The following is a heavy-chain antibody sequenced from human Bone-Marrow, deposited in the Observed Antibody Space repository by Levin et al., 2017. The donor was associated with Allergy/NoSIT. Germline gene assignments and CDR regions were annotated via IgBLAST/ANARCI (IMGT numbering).Heavy chain of an antibody. CDR3: ARDRKRYSGYDSGDY. CDR2: IIPILGIA. J-gene: IGHJ4*02. V-gene: IGHV1-69*04. CDR1: GGTFSSYA. D-gene: IGHD5-12*01. Sequence: KISCKASGGTFSSYAISWVRQAPGQGLEWMGRIIPILGIANYAQKFQGRVTITADKSTSTAYMELSSLRSEDTAVYYCARDRKRYSGYDSGDYWGQGTLVTVSS.